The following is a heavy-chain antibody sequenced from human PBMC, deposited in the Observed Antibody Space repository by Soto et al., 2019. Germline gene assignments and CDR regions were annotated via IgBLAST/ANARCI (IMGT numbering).Heavy chain of an antibody. D-gene: IGHD4-17*01. CDR1: GLTLRSHC. V-gene: IGHV4-59*11. CDR2: IYYSGST. CDR3: ARVANGDYQPYLYNNQYNWFDP. J-gene: IGHJ5*02. Sequence: SDTLSLSSTVAGLTLRSHCGSLIRQPPGKGLEWIGYIYYSGSTNYNPSLKSRVTISVDTSKNQFSLKLSSVTAADTAVYYGARVANGDYQPYLYNNQYNWFDPWGQGTLVTFS.